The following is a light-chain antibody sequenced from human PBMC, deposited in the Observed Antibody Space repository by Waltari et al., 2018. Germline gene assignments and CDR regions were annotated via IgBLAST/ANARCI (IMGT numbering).Light chain of an antibody. CDR1: QSVSSY. J-gene: IGKJ4*01. CDR3: QQRSNWPPALT. V-gene: IGKV3-11*01. CDR2: DAS. Sequence: EIVLTQSPVTLSLSPGERATLSCRASQSVSSYLTWYQQKPGQAPRLLIYDASNRATGIPARFRVSGSGTDFTLTISSLEPEDFAVYYCQQRSNWPPALTFGGGTKVEVK.